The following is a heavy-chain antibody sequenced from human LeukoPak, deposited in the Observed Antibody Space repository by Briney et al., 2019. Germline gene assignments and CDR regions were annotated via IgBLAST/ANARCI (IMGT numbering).Heavy chain of an antibody. V-gene: IGHV4-31*03. CDR3: ARVYSSSSVVDY. Sequence: NPSETLSLTCTVSGGSISSGGYYWSWLRQHPGKGLEWIGYIYYSGSTYYNPSLKSRVTISVDTSKNQFSLKLSSVTAADTAVYYCARVYSSSSVVDYWGQGTLVTVSS. D-gene: IGHD6-6*01. J-gene: IGHJ4*02. CDR1: GGSISSGGYY. CDR2: IYYSGST.